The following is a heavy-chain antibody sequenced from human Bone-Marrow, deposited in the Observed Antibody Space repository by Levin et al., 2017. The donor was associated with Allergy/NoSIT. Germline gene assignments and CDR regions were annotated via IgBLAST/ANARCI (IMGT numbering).Heavy chain of an antibody. Sequence: PGGSLRLSCAASGFTFTNTWMSWVRQAPGKGLEWVGRIKSKSDGGTTDYAAPVKGRFTISRDDSKNTLYLQMNSLKSEDTAVYYCTTALRWEPDGGVYWGQGTLVTVSS. CDR3: TTALRWEPDGGVY. J-gene: IGHJ4*02. V-gene: IGHV3-15*01. CDR1: GFTFTNTW. D-gene: IGHD1-26*01. CDR2: IKSKSDGGTT.